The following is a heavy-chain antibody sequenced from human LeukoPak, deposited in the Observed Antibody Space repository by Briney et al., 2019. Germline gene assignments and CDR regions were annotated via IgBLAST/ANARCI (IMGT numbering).Heavy chain of an antibody. J-gene: IGHJ2*01. D-gene: IGHD2-2*01. CDR1: GDSISSGDYY. CDR2: ISSSGST. V-gene: IGHV4-61*02. Sequence: SETLSLTCTVSGDSISSGDYYWSWIRQPAGKGLEWIGRISSSGSTNYNPSLKSRVTISVDTSKNQFSLKLSSVTAANTAVYYCARVGVVPAAMRANWYFDLWGRGTLVTVSS. CDR3: ARVGVVPAAMRANWYFDL.